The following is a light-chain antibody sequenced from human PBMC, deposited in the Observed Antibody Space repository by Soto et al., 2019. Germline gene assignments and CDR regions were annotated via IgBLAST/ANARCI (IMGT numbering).Light chain of an antibody. CDR1: SSDVGGYNY. J-gene: IGLJ2*01. Sequence: QSLLTQPASVSGSPGQSITVSCTGTSSDVGGYNYVSWYQQHPGKAPKLMIYEVSNRPSGVSNRFTGSKSSNTASLTISGLQAEDEADYYCSSYTSSSTLVFGGGTKVTVL. CDR3: SSYTSSSTLV. V-gene: IGLV2-14*01. CDR2: EVS.